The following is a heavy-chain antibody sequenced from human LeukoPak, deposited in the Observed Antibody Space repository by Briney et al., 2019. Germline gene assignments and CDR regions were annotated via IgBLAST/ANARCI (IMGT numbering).Heavy chain of an antibody. V-gene: IGHV1-2*02. D-gene: IGHD3-22*01. CDR2: INPNSGGT. Sequence: ASVKVSCKASGYTFTGYCMHWVRQAPGQGLEWMGWINPNSGGTNYAQKFQGRVTMTRDTSISTAYMELSRLRSDDTAVYYCARDPDYYDSSGYGDYWGQGTLVTVSS. J-gene: IGHJ4*02. CDR3: ARDPDYYDSSGYGDY. CDR1: GYTFTGYC.